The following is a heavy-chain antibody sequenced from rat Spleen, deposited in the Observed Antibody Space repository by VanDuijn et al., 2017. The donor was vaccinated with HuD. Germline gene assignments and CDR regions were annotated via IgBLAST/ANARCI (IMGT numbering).Heavy chain of an antibody. CDR2: ISPSGGST. D-gene: IGHD1-12*02. J-gene: IGHJ4*01. V-gene: IGHV5-19*01. Sequence: EVQLVESGGGLVQPGRSLKLSCVASGFTFSNYAMHWIRQAPTKGLEWVAAISPSGGSTYYRDSVMGRFTISRDNAKSTLFLQMDSLRSEDTATYYCAREGYYSYYYVMDAWGQGASVTVSS. CDR3: AREGYYSYYYVMDA. CDR1: GFTFSNYA.